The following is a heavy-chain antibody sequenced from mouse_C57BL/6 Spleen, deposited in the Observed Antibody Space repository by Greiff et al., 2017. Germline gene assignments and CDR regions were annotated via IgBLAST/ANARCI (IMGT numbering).Heavy chain of an antibody. CDR1: GYTFTSYW. CDR2: IDPNSGGT. Sequence: QVQLKQSGAELVKPGASVKLSCKASGYTFTSYWMHWVKQRPGRGLEWIGRIDPNSGGTKYNEKFKSKATLTVDKPSSTAYMQLSSLTSEDSAVYYCASGRLWPYYAMDYWGQGTSVTVSS. V-gene: IGHV1-72*01. D-gene: IGHD1-1*02. CDR3: ASGRLWPYYAMDY. J-gene: IGHJ4*01.